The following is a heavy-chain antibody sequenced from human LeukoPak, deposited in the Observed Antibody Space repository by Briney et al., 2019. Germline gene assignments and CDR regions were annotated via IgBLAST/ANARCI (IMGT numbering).Heavy chain of an antibody. V-gene: IGHV3-66*01. CDR2: IYINAGTT. D-gene: IGHD5-24*01. CDR1: GYIVSSNH. J-gene: IGHJ4*02. CDR3: ARDGSNFYFDY. Sequence: GGSLRLSCEASGYIVSSNHMNWVRQTPGKGLEWVSIIYINAGTTHYADSVKGRFTISRDNSQNTVYLQMNSLRAEDTAAYYCARDGSNFYFDYWGQGTLVTVSS.